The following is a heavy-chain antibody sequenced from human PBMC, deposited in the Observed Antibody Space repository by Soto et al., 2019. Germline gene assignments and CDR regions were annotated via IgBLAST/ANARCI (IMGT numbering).Heavy chain of an antibody. J-gene: IGHJ4*02. D-gene: IGHD4-17*01. CDR2: MSGSGDRS. CDR1: GFTFSSYG. CDR3: AKALYSDYELTTFDY. Sequence: EVQLLESGGGLEQPGNFLRLSCAASGFTFSSYGMSWVRQAPGKGLEWVSAMSGSGDRSYYTESVKGRFIISRDNSKSTLYLHMSTLSAEDTAVYYCAKALYSDYELTTFDYWGQGSLVTVSS. V-gene: IGHV3-23*01.